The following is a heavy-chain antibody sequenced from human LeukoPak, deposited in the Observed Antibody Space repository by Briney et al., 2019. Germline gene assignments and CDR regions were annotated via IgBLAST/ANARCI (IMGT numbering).Heavy chain of an antibody. CDR1: GYSISSGYY. D-gene: IGHD6-19*01. V-gene: IGHV4-38-2*01. Sequence: PSETLSLTCAVSGYSISSGYYWGWIRQPPGKGLEWIGSIYHSGSTYYNPSLKSRVTISVDTSKNQFSLKLSSVTAADTAVYYCARTRAVAGNLDYWGQGTLVTVSS. CDR2: IYHSGST. J-gene: IGHJ4*02. CDR3: ARTRAVAGNLDY.